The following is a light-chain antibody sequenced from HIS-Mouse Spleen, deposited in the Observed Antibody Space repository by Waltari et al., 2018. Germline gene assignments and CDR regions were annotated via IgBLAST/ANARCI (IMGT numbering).Light chain of an antibody. CDR1: QSVSSSY. J-gene: IGKJ4*01. V-gene: IGKV3-20*01. Sequence: EIVLTQSPGTLSLSPGERATLYCRASQSVSSSYLAWYQQKPGQAPRLLIYGASSMATGIPDRFSGSGSGTDFTLTISRLEPEDFAVYYCQQYGSSSALTFGGGTKVEIK. CDR3: QQYGSSSALT. CDR2: GAS.